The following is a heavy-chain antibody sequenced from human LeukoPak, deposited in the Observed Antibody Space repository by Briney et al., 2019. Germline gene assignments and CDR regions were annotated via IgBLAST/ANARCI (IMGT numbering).Heavy chain of an antibody. CDR2: ISGTSNYI. V-gene: IGHV3-21*01. CDR1: GFTFSDYT. CDR3: ARYISWWDV. D-gene: IGHD6-13*01. J-gene: IGHJ6*04. Sequence: GGSLRLSCAASGFTFSDYTMNWVRQAPGKGLEWVSSISGTSNYIYYADSVRGRFTISRDNAKNSLYLQMNTLRPEDTAVHYCARYISWWDVWGKGTTVTISS.